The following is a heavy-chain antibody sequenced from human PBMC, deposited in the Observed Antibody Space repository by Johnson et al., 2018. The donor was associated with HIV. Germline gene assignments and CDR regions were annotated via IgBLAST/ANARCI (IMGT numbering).Heavy chain of an antibody. D-gene: IGHD6-6*01. CDR2: ISGSGGST. CDR3: ARELLGSSSPDAFDI. Sequence: EVQLVESGGGLVQPGGSLRLSCAASGFTFSSYAMSWVRQAPGKGLEWVSAISGSGGSTYYADSVKGRFTISRDNSKNTLSLQMNSLRPEDTALYYCARELLGSSSPDAFDIWGQGTMVTVSS. CDR1: GFTFSSYA. J-gene: IGHJ3*02. V-gene: IGHV3-23*04.